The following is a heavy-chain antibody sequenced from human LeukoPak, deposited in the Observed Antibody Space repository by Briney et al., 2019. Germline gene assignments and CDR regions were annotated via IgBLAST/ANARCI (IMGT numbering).Heavy chain of an antibody. CDR1: GGSVSSGSYY. Sequence: SETLSLTCTVSGGSVSSGSYYWSWIRQPPGKGLEWIGYIYYSGSTNYNPSLKSRVTISVDTSKNQFSLKLSSVTAADTAVYYCARDRRDGFNGGMDVWGQGTTVTVSS. CDR3: ARDRRDGFNGGMDV. V-gene: IGHV4-61*01. CDR2: IYYSGST. J-gene: IGHJ6*02. D-gene: IGHD5-24*01.